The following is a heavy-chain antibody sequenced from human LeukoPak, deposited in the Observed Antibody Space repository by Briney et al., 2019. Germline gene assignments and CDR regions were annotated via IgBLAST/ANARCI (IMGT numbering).Heavy chain of an antibody. CDR1: GFTFSSYA. J-gene: IGHJ6*03. Sequence: GGSLRLSCAASGFTFSSYAMSWVRQAPGKGLEWVSAISGSGGSTYYADSVKGRFTISRDNSKNTVYLEMNSLVPEDTAVYFCAKDDSGSSNLRFYNYYMDVWGKGTTVIVSS. CDR2: ISGSGGST. D-gene: IGHD2-2*01. CDR3: AKDDSGSSNLRFYNYYMDV. V-gene: IGHV3-23*01.